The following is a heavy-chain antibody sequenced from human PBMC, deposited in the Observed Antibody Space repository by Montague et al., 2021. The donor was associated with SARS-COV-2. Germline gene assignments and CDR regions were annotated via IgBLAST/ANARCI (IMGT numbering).Heavy chain of an antibody. J-gene: IGHJ4*02. CDR1: GGSISSSGYY. V-gene: IGHV4-39*07. CDR2: IYYSGST. Sequence: SETLSLTCTVSGGSISSSGYYWGWIRQPPGKGLEWIGSIYYSGSTYYNPPLKSRVTISVDTSKNQFSLKLSSVTAADTAVYYCARSLDPSGTYYLPYWGQGTLVTVSS. D-gene: IGHD3-10*01. CDR3: ARSLDPSGTYYLPY.